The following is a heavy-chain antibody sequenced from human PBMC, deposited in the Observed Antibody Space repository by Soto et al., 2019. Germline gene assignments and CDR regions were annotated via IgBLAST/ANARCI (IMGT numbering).Heavy chain of an antibody. CDR3: VRERVVAGTDWFFDI. CDR2: ISHSGST. CDR1: GGSIITSNW. J-gene: IGHJ2*01. V-gene: IGHV4-4*02. D-gene: IGHD6-19*01. Sequence: QVQLKESSPGLVKPSGTLSLTCNISGGSIITSNWWSWVRQAPGKGLQWIGDISHSGSTNYNPSLKVRASISVDKPNNQFSLTLTSMTAADTALYYCVRERVVAGTDWFFDIWGRGSLVTVSS.